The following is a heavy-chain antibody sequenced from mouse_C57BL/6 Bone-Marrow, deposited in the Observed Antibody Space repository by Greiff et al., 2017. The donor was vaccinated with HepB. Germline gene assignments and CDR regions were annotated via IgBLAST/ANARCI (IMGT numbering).Heavy chain of an antibody. J-gene: IGHJ2*01. V-gene: IGHV1-19*01. CDR3: ARKLGLDY. CDR2: INPYNGGT. Sequence: DVKLVESGPVLVKPGASVKMSCKASGYTFSDYYMNWVKQSHGKSLEWIGVINPYNGGTSYNQKFKGKATLTVAKSSSTAYMELNRLTSEDSAVYYCARKLGLDYWGQGTTLTVSS. CDR1: GYTFSDYY. D-gene: IGHD4-1*01.